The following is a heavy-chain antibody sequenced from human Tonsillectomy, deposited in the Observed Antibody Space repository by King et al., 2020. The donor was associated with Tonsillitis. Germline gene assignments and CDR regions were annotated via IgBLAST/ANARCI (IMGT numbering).Heavy chain of an antibody. CDR1: GGTFNNYA. Sequence: QLVQYGAEVKKPGSSVKVSCKASGGTFNNYAITWVRQAPGQGLEWMGGIIPMFRSANYAQKFQDRVTITADKSTSTAYMELSSLTSEDTAVYYCARDLPGSTILFVAFDIWGQGTMVTVSS. D-gene: IGHD3-3*01. J-gene: IGHJ3*02. V-gene: IGHV1-69*06. CDR2: IIPMFRSA. CDR3: ARDLPGSTILFVAFDI.